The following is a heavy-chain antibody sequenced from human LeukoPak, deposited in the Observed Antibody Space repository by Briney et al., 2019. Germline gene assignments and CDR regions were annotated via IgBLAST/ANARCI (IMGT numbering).Heavy chain of an antibody. Sequence: GGSLRLSCAASGFSFNSYATNWVRQAPGKGLEWVSGISGSGITTHYRDSVKGRFTISRDNSKNTLYLQMNSLSAEDTAVYYCAKGRGSSNEGPGHWGQGTLVTVSS. D-gene: IGHD4-11*01. V-gene: IGHV3-23*01. CDR2: ISGSGITT. CDR1: GFSFNSYA. CDR3: AKGRGSSNEGPGH. J-gene: IGHJ4*02.